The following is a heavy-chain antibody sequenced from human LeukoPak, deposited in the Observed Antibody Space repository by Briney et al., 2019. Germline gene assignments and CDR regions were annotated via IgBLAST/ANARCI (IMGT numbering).Heavy chain of an antibody. Sequence: GGSLRLSCAASGFTFRDYSMSWIRRAPGKGLEWLSFVCSSATLIYYADSLKGRFTISRDNAKNSLSLQMSSLRAEDTAVYYCARVVGAKGGYFDLWGRGTLVTVSS. CDR2: VCSSATLI. CDR3: ARVVGAKGGYFDL. CDR1: GFTFRDYS. D-gene: IGHD1-26*01. V-gene: IGHV3-11*04. J-gene: IGHJ2*01.